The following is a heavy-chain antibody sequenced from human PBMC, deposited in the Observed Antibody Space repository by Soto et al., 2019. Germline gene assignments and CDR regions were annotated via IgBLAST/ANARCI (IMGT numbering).Heavy chain of an antibody. CDR3: ARDKDRVPLGGNYYYGIDV. CDR2: IIPVFGTA. CDR1: EGSFSTSA. D-gene: IGHD1-1*01. J-gene: IGHJ6*02. Sequence: QVQLVQSGAEVMQPGSSVRVSCKTSEGSFSTSAISWVRQAPGQGLEWMGGIIPVFGTADYTQKFQARVTITADESTTTAYMELRGLRSEDTAVYFCARDKDRVPLGGNYYYGIDVWGQGTTVTVSS. V-gene: IGHV1-69*12.